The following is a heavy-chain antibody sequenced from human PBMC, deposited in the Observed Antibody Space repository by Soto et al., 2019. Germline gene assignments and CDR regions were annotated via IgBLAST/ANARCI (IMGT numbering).Heavy chain of an antibody. CDR2: IYYSGTT. D-gene: IGHD3-10*01. CDR3: ARPRPYGSGSYRYGFDI. V-gene: IGHV4-39*01. CDR1: GGSISSSSYY. J-gene: IGHJ3*02. Sequence: SETLSLTCTVSGGSISSSSYYWGWIRQPPGMGLEWIGTIYYSGTTYYNPSLKSRLTISLDTSKNQFSLKLSSVTAADTAMYYCARPRPYGSGSYRYGFDIWGQGTMVTVSS.